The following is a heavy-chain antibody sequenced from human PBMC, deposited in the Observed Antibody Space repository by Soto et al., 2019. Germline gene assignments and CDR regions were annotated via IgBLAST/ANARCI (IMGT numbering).Heavy chain of an antibody. CDR1: GASISASY. J-gene: IGHJ4*02. CDR2: IHYSGST. Sequence: QVQLQESGPGLVKPSETLSLTCTVSGASISASYWSWIRQTPGKELEGVGYIHYSGSTNYNPSLKSRVIMSGDSAKNQFSLQLSSVTAADTAVYFCTKYRRTDAEGYSFDYWGQGALVTVSS. D-gene: IGHD2-15*01. V-gene: IGHV4-59*01. CDR3: TKYRRTDAEGYSFDY.